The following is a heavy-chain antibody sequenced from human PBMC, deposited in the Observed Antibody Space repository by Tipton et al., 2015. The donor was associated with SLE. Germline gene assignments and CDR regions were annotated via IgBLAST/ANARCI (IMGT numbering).Heavy chain of an antibody. CDR1: GGSISSYY. D-gene: IGHD1-7*01. J-gene: IGHJ4*02. Sequence: TLSLTCTVSGGSISSYYWGWIRQPPGKGLEWIGSISHSGSTYYKPSLKSRLTISVDTSKNQLSLKLSSVTAADTAVYYCARGSITGTSNLDYWGQGTLVTVSS. CDR3: ARGSITGTSNLDY. CDR2: ISHSGST. V-gene: IGHV4-38-2*02.